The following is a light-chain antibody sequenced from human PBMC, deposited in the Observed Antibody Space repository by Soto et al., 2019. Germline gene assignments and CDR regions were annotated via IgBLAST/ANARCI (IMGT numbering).Light chain of an antibody. CDR3: QQYNNWPPAT. J-gene: IGKJ3*01. CDR2: GAS. Sequence: EIVLTQSPATLSLSPGERATLSCRASQSVSSNLAWYQQKPGQAPRLLIYGASTRATGIPARFSGSGSGTEFTLTISSLQSEDFAVYYCQQYNNWPPATFGPGTKVDI. V-gene: IGKV3-15*01. CDR1: QSVSSN.